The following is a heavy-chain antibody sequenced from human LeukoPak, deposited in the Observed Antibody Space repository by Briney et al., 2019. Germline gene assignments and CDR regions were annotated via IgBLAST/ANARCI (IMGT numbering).Heavy chain of an antibody. CDR2: IKEDGGEI. D-gene: IGHD4-23*01. J-gene: IGHJ4*02. Sequence: GGSLRLSCAASAFTFSNYWMRWVRQAPGKGPEWVANIKEDGGEINYLDSVKGRFTISRDNAKNSLYLQMNRLRAEDTAVYYCARDRGYSTFDYWGQGTLATVSS. CDR1: AFTFSNYW. CDR3: ARDRGYSTFDY. V-gene: IGHV3-7*01.